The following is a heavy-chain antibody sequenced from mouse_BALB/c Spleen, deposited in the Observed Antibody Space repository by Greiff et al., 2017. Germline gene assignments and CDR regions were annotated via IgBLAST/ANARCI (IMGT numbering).Heavy chain of an antibody. CDR1: GYTFTSYW. CDR2: IYPGSGST. CDR3: TRDYGNYG. D-gene: IGHD2-1*01. V-gene: IGHV1S22*01. J-gene: IGHJ3*01. Sequence: LQQPGSELVRPGASVKLSCKASGYTFTSYWMHWVKQRPGQGLEWIGNIYPGSGSTNYDEKFKSKATLTVDTSSSTAYMQLSSLTSEDSAVYYCTRDYGNYGWGQGTLVTVSA.